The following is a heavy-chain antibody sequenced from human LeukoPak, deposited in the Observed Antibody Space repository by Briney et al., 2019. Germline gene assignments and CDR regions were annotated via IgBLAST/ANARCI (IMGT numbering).Heavy chain of an antibody. CDR2: ISYDGSNK. CDR1: GFTFSSYA. D-gene: IGHD3-10*01. Sequence: DPGGSLRLSCAASGFTFSSYAMHWVRRAPGKGLEWVAVISYDGSNKYYADSVKGRFTISRDNSKNTLYLQMNSLRAEDTAVYYCARDRYYGSGSYYDHWGQGTLVTVSS. J-gene: IGHJ4*02. V-gene: IGHV3-30*04. CDR3: ARDRYYGSGSYYDH.